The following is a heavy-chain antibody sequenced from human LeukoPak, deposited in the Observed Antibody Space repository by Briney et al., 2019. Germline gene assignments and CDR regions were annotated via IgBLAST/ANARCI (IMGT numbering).Heavy chain of an antibody. J-gene: IGHJ4*02. CDR3: ARGCYSSFDY. CDR1: GDSLSNNNVA. CDR2: TYYRSKWNT. V-gene: IGHV6-1*01. Sequence: SQTLSLTCALSGDSLSNNNVAWNWIRQSPSRGLEWLGRTYYRSKWNTDYAVSVKSRITINSDTSKNQFSLQLNSVTPEDTAVYYCARGCYSSFDYWDQGTLVTVSS. D-gene: IGHD5-18*01.